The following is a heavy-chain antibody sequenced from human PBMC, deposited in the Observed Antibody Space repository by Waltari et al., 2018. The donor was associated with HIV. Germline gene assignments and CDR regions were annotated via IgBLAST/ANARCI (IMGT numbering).Heavy chain of an antibody. CDR2: IYTSGST. J-gene: IGHJ3*02. CDR1: GGSISSGSYY. V-gene: IGHV4-61*02. Sequence: QVRLEQWGAGLLKPSETLSLTCTVSGGSISSGSYYWSWIRQPAGKGLEWIGRIYTSGSTNYNPSLKSRVTISVDTSKNQFSLKLSSVTAADTAVYYCARRGIQLWFYAFDIWGQGTMVTVSS. D-gene: IGHD5-18*01. CDR3: ARRGIQLWFYAFDI.